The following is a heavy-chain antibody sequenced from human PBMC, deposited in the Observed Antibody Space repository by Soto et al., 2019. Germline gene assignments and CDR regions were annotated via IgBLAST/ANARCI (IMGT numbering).Heavy chain of an antibody. CDR1: GFTFSSHG. V-gene: IGHV3-30*03. CDR3: AREQGYGWYRVADY. CDR2: FSYDGINK. D-gene: IGHD6-19*01. J-gene: IGHJ4*02. Sequence: QVQLVESGGGVVQPGGSLTLSCAASGFTFSSHGMHWVRLAPGRGLEWVAVFSYDGINKHYGDSVKGRFTISRDNSKNTVSLPMNSLRVEDTAVYYCAREQGYGWYRVADYWGQGTLVTVSS.